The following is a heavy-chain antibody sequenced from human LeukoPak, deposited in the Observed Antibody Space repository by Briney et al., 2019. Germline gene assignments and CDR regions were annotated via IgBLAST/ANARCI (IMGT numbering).Heavy chain of an antibody. CDR2: IYYSGST. J-gene: IGHJ4*02. Sequence: SETLSLTCTVSGGSISSYYWSWIRQPPGKGLEWIGYIYYSGSTNYNPSLKSRGTISVDTSKNQFSLKLSSVTAADTAVYYCARNRFDYGDHSDFDYWGQGTLVTVSS. D-gene: IGHD4-17*01. V-gene: IGHV4-59*08. CDR1: GGSISSYY. CDR3: ARNRFDYGDHSDFDY.